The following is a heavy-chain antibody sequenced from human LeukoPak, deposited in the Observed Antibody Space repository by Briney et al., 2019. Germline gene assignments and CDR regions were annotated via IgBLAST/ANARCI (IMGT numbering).Heavy chain of an antibody. CDR1: GDSISSNY. Sequence: SETLSLTCTVSGDSISSNYWSWIRQPPGKGLEWIGYISNSGSTKYNPSPKSRVTISVDTSKNLFSLKLTSMTAADTAVYYCARCRDEFADYGFTSWGPGTLVTVSS. V-gene: IGHV4-59*01. CDR3: ARCRDEFADYGFTS. D-gene: IGHD4-17*01. J-gene: IGHJ5*02. CDR2: ISNSGST.